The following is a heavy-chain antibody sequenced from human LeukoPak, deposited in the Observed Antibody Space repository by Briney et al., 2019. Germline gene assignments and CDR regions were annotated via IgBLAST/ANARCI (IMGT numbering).Heavy chain of an antibody. CDR1: GGTFSSYA. D-gene: IGHD2-2*02. J-gene: IGHJ4*02. CDR2: IIPIFGTA. V-gene: IGHV1-69*13. Sequence: GASVKVSCKASGGTFSSYAISWVRQAPGQGLEWMGGIIPIFGTANYAQKFQGRVTITADESTSTAYMELSSLRSEDTAVYYCASSPQYPNYFDYWGQGTLVTVSS. CDR3: ASSPQYPNYFDY.